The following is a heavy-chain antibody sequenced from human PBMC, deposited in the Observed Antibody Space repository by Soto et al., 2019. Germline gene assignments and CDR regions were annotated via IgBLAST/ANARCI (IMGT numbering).Heavy chain of an antibody. CDR2: IHPSRQPI. J-gene: IGHJ3*01. Sequence: EVQLVASGGGWIQPGGSLRLSCAASGFTFSSSEMYWVRQAPGKGLEWVSYIHPSRQPIVYADSVKGRFNISSDNAKYSPVRQMVSLRVEDSAVYYCASRARRWGQGTMVTVSS. CDR1: GFTFSSSE. V-gene: IGHV3-48*03. D-gene: IGHD6-6*01. CDR3: ASRARR.